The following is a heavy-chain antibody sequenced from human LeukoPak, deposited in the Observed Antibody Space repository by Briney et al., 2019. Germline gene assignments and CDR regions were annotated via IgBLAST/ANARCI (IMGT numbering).Heavy chain of an antibody. CDR1: GGSISSSSYY. J-gene: IGHJ5*02. V-gene: IGHV4-39*01. CDR2: IYYSGST. Sequence: PSETLSLTCSVSGGSISSSSYYWGWFRQPPGRGLEWIGSIYYSGSTYYNPSLKSRVTISVDTSKNQFSLKLSSVTAADTAVYYCARHTWENWFVPWGQGTLVTVSS. CDR3: ARHTWENWFVP. D-gene: IGHD1-26*01.